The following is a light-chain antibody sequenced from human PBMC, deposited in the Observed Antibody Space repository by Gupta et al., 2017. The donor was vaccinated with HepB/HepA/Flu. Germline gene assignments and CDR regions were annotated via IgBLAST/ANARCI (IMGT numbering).Light chain of an antibody. Sequence: EIVMTQSPATLSVSPGERATLSCRASQSISNNLAWYQQKPGQAPRLLIYDASTRATGIPASFSGSGSGTEFTLTISSLQSEDFAVYYCQQDNNWPRTFGQGTKVEIK. CDR1: QSISNN. CDR3: QQDNNWPRT. J-gene: IGKJ1*01. V-gene: IGKV3-15*01. CDR2: DAS.